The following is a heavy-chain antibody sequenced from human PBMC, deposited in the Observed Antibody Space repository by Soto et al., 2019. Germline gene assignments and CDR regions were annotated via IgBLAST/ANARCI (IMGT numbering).Heavy chain of an antibody. J-gene: IGHJ4*02. Sequence: QVQLVQSGAEVKKPGASVKVSCKTSGYPFTSYGINWVRQAPGQGPEWMGWISAYNDKTIYTQKSQGRVTMTTDTSTSTAYMELRSLRSDDTAVYYCARDRLIAVTGLLRNWGQGTLVTVSS. CDR3: ARDRLIAVTGLLRN. D-gene: IGHD6-19*01. CDR1: GYPFTSYG. CDR2: ISAYNDKT. V-gene: IGHV1-18*01.